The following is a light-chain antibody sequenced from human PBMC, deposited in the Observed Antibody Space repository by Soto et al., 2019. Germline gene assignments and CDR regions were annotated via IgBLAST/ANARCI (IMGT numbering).Light chain of an antibody. Sequence: DIQMTQFPSTLSASVGDRVTITCRASHDISSFLAWYQQTPGKAPNLLIYKSTFFGTGVPSTFSGNGSGTEFTITISSLQHIDSATYYCQQYEAYPVTFGRGTKVEI. J-gene: IGKJ2*01. CDR3: QQYEAYPVT. CDR2: KST. V-gene: IGKV1-5*03. CDR1: HDISSF.